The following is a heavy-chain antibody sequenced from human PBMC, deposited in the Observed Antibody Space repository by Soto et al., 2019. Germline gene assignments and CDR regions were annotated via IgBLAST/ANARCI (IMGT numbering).Heavy chain of an antibody. V-gene: IGHV4-31*11. Sequence: PSETLSITCAVSGGSISSGGYYWSWIRQHPGKGLEWIGYIYYSGNTYYNPSLKSRVTISVDTSKKQFSLNLSSVTAEDTAVYYCAKDVLRYFDWLPPRDYYYGMDVWGQGTTVTVSS. CDR2: IYYSGNT. J-gene: IGHJ6*02. D-gene: IGHD3-9*01. CDR1: GGSISSGGYY. CDR3: AKDVLRYFDWLPPRDYYYGMDV.